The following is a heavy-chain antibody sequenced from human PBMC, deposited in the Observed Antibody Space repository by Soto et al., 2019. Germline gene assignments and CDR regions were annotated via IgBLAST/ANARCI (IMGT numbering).Heavy chain of an antibody. J-gene: IGHJ4*02. CDR2: ISSDGSHK. CDR1: GFTFTKFG. Sequence: GGSLRLSCAASGFTFTKFGMHWVRQAPGKGLEWVAVISSDGSHKYYADSVKGRFTISRDNSKNTLSLHMDNLGPDDTAMYYCAAGDPLPYRGRGTLVTVSS. V-gene: IGHV3-33*01. CDR3: AAGDPLPY. D-gene: IGHD3-10*01.